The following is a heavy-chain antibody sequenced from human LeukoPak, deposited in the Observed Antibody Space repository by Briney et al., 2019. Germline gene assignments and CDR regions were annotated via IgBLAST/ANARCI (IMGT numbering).Heavy chain of an antibody. Sequence: GGSLRLSCAASGFTFTTYAMSWVRQAPGKGLEWVSAISGSGGSTYYADSVKGRFTISRDNSKNSLYLRMNSLRAEDTAVYYCARDRVGAVRFDYWGQGTLVTVSS. D-gene: IGHD1-26*01. V-gene: IGHV3-23*01. CDR3: ARDRVGAVRFDY. J-gene: IGHJ4*02. CDR1: GFTFTTYA. CDR2: ISGSGGST.